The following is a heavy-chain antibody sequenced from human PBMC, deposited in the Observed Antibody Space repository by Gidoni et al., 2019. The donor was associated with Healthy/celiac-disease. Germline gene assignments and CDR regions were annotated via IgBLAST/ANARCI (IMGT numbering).Heavy chain of an antibody. CDR3: ARDPSRGWLQFSYFDY. V-gene: IGHV3-20*04. Sequence: EVQLVESGGGVVRLGGALRLPCAASGFTCDDYGMSWVRQAPGKGLEWVSGINWNGGSTGYADSVKGRFTISRDNAKNSLYLQMNSLRAEDTALYYCARDPSRGWLQFSYFDYWGQGTLVTVSS. CDR2: INWNGGST. J-gene: IGHJ4*02. CDR1: GFTCDDYG. D-gene: IGHD5-12*01.